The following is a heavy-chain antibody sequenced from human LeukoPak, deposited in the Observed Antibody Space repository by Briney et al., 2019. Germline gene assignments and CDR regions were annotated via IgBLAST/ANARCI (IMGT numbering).Heavy chain of an antibody. Sequence: GGSLRLSCAASGFTFSSYSMNWVRQAPGKGLEWVSSISRSSSYIYYADSVKGRFTISRDNAKNSLYLQMSSLRAEDTAVYYCARDKGEEFHDAFDIWGQGTMVTVSS. CDR2: ISRSSSYI. J-gene: IGHJ3*02. D-gene: IGHD1-26*01. V-gene: IGHV3-21*01. CDR1: GFTFSSYS. CDR3: ARDKGEEFHDAFDI.